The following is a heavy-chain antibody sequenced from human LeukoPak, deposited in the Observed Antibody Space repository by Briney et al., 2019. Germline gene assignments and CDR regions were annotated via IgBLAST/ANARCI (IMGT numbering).Heavy chain of an antibody. CDR3: ARDSKQYSSNDYMDV. Sequence: GGSLRLSCAASGFTFDDYGMSWVRHAPGKGLEWVSGINWNGGSTGYADSVKGRFTISRDNAKNSLCLQMNSLRAEDTALYYCARDSKQYSSNDYMDVWGKGTTVTVSS. CDR2: INWNGGST. CDR1: GFTFDDYG. D-gene: IGHD6-13*01. V-gene: IGHV3-20*04. J-gene: IGHJ6*03.